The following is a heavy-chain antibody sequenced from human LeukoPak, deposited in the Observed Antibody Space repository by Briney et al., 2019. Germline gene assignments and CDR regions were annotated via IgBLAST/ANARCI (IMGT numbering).Heavy chain of an antibody. CDR3: ARHIVVVPAGIVLFDP. Sequence: ETLSLTCTVSGGSISSYYWSWIRQPPGKGLEWIGYIYYSGSTNYNPSLKSRVTISVDTSKNQFSLKLSSVTVADTAVYYCARHIVVVPAGIVLFDPWGQGTLVTVSS. CDR2: IYYSGST. CDR1: GGSISSYY. J-gene: IGHJ5*02. D-gene: IGHD2-2*01. V-gene: IGHV4-59*08.